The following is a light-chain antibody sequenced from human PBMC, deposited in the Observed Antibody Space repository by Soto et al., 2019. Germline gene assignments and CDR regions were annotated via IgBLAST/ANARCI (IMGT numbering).Light chain of an antibody. Sequence: EIVLTQSPGTLSLSPGERATLFCRASQSIATSQLAWYQQKPGLAPRLLIGASTRATGIPDRFSDSGSGTDFTLTISRLEPEDFAVYYCQQFAASPRTFGQGTKVDIK. CDR1: QSIATSQ. V-gene: IGKV3-20*01. J-gene: IGKJ1*01. CDR2: GAS. CDR3: QQFAASPRT.